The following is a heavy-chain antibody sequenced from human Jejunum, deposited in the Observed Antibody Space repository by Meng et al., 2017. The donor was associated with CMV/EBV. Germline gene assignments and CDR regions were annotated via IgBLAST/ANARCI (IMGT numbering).Heavy chain of an antibody. V-gene: IGHV3-74*01. CDR1: GFTFSSYW. CDR3: TRGTFYYDRSGYCYFDY. Sequence: EAQLEESGGGLVQPGGSLRLSWGASGFTFSSYWMHWVRQVPGKGPMWVSRINNDGTITSYADSVKGRFTISRDNAKNTLYLQMNSLRDEDTAVYYCTRGTFYYDRSGYCYFDYWGQGALVTVSS. CDR2: INNDGTIT. D-gene: IGHD3-22*01. J-gene: IGHJ4*02.